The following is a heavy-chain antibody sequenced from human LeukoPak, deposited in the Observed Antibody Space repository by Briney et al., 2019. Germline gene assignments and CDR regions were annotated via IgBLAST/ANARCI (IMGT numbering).Heavy chain of an antibody. Sequence: GASVKVSCKASGFTFTSSAMQWVRQARGQRLEWIGWIVVGSGNTNYAQKFQERVTITRDMSTSTAYVELSSLRSEDTAVYYCAASEERSYYDFWSGYNYYYGMDVWGQGTTVTVSS. V-gene: IGHV1-58*02. CDR2: IVVGSGNT. D-gene: IGHD3-3*01. CDR3: AASEERSYYDFWSGYNYYYGMDV. J-gene: IGHJ6*02. CDR1: GFTFTSSA.